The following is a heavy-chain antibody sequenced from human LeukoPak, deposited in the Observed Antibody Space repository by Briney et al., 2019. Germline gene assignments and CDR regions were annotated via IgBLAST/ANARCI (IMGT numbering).Heavy chain of an antibody. D-gene: IGHD6-13*01. CDR3: ANMAAVGPDVFDI. J-gene: IGHJ3*02. CDR2: TYYRSKWHY. CDR1: GDSVSSNSAA. V-gene: IGHV6-1*01. Sequence: SQTLSLTCAISGDSVSSNSAAWNWIRQSPSRGLEWLGRTYYRSKWHYDYAVSVKSRITINPDTSKNQFSLQLNSVTPEDTAVYYCANMAAVGPDVFDIWGQGTMVTVSS.